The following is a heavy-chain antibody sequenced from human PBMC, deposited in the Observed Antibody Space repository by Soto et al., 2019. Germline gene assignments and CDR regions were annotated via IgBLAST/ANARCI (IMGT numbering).Heavy chain of an antibody. V-gene: IGHV3-21*01. D-gene: IGHD1-26*01. J-gene: IGHJ6*02. CDR1: GFTFSSYS. CDR2: ISSSSSYI. CDR3: ARYSGSYFKGRGYYYYGMDV. Sequence: EVQLVESGGGLVKPGGSLRLSCAASGFTFSSYSMNWVRQAPGKGLEWVSSISSSSSYIYYADSVKGRFTISRDNAKNSLYLQMNSLRAEDTAVYYCARYSGSYFKGRGYYYYGMDVWGQGTTVTVSS.